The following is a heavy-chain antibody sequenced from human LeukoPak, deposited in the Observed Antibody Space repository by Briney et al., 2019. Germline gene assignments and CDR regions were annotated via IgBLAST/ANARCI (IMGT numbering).Heavy chain of an antibody. Sequence: SETLSLTCTVSGGSIRSSSYYWGWGREHPGRGVGWSVRIYHSGSTYYNPSLKSRVTISVDTSKSQFSLKLNSVTAADTAVYYCARTTTARQPSSYFDSWGQGTLVTASS. CDR3: ARTTTARQPSSYFDS. J-gene: IGHJ4*02. D-gene: IGHD6-6*01. V-gene: IGHV4-39*07. CDR1: GGSIRSSSYY. CDR2: IYHSGST.